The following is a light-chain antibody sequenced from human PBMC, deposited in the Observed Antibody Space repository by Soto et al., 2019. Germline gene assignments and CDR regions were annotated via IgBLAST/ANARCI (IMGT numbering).Light chain of an antibody. CDR3: QQHDKWPPV. CDR1: QSVRIN. Sequence: ILVTQSPATLSLSPGERATLSCRASQSVRINLAWYQQKPGQAPRLLIYEASTRATGVPARFSGSGSGTEFTLTISSLQSEDSAVYYCQQHDKWPPVFGQGTKVDIK. J-gene: IGKJ1*01. V-gene: IGKV3-15*01. CDR2: EAS.